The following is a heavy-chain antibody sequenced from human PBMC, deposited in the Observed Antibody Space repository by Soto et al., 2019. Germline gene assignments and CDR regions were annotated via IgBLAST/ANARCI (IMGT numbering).Heavy chain of an antibody. CDR1: GFTFSNAW. CDR3: TTSPVGATSGRVDY. J-gene: IGHJ4*02. D-gene: IGHD1-26*01. V-gene: IGHV3-15*07. CDR2: IKSKTDGGTT. Sequence: EVQLVESGGGLVKPGGSLRLSCAASGFTFSNAWMNWVRQAPGKGLEWVGRIKSKTDGGTTDYAAPVKGRFTISRDDSKNTLYLQMNSLKTEDTAVYYCTTSPVGATSGRVDYWGQGTLVTVSS.